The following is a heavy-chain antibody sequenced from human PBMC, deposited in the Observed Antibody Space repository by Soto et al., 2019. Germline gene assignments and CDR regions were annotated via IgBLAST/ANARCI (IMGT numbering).Heavy chain of an antibody. CDR1: GFTFSNYA. CDR3: AKDVVGIAGRRGGFDY. D-gene: IGHD6-6*01. Sequence: EVQLLESGGGLVQPGGSLRLSCAATGFTFSNYAMSWVRQAPGKGLEWVSSTGGSGSSTYYADSVKGRFTISRDNSKNTLYLQMNSLRAEETAVYYCAKDVVGIAGRRGGFDYWGQGALVTVSS. V-gene: IGHV3-23*01. J-gene: IGHJ4*02. CDR2: TGGSGSST.